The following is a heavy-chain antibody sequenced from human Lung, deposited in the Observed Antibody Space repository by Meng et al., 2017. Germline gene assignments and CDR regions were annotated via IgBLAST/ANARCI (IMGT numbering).Heavy chain of an antibody. CDR3: ATGAAAADH. D-gene: IGHD6-13*01. J-gene: IGHJ4*02. Sequence: VVLGEVCGGLGKAGGSLRLSCVASGFSFTDAWMSWVRRGPGKGLEWVGRIKSNSDGGTTDYAAPVKGRFTISRDDSKNTLYLQMNSLITEDTAVYFCATGAAAADHWGQGTLVTVSS. V-gene: IGHV3-15*01. CDR2: IKSNSDGGTT. CDR1: GFSFTDAW.